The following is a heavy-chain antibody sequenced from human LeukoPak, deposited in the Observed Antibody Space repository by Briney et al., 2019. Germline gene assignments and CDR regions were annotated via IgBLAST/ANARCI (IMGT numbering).Heavy chain of an antibody. J-gene: IGHJ3*02. CDR2: ISSSSSYI. Sequence: GGSLRLSCAASGFTFSSDSMNWVRQAPGKGLEWVSSISSSSSYIYYADSVKGRFTISRDNAKNSLYLQMNSLRAEDTAVYYCARMKEVIAATRDGFDIWGQGTMVTVSS. D-gene: IGHD2-15*01. CDR3: ARMKEVIAATRDGFDI. CDR1: GFTFSSDS. V-gene: IGHV3-21*01.